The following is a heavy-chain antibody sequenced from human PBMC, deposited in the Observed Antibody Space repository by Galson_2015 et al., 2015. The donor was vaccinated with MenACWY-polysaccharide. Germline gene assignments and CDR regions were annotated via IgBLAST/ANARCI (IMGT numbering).Heavy chain of an antibody. D-gene: IGHD3-22*01. CDR2: MNPNSGNT. CDR3: ARGGKYYYDSSGYLNWFDP. CDR1: GYTFSSYD. Sequence: SVKVSCKASGYTFSSYDINWVRQTTGQGLEWMGWMNPNSGNTGYAQKFQGRVTMTRNTSISIAYMELSSLRSEDTAVYYCARGGKYYYDSSGYLNWFDPWGRGTLVLVSS. J-gene: IGHJ5*02. V-gene: IGHV1-8*01.